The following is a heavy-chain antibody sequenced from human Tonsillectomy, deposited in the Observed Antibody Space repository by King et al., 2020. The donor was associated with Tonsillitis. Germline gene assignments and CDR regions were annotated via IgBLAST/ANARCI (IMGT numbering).Heavy chain of an antibody. CDR1: GFTFSSYV. CDR3: AKDYNGDYYYYMDV. CDR2: ICGRGGNT. Sequence: VQLVESGGALVQPGRSLRLSCADAGFTFSSYVMSWVRQAPGKGLEWVSVICGRGGNTYYADSGKGRFTSSRDNSKSTLYLLMNSLTAEDTAIYYCAKDYNGDYYYYMDVWGKGTTVTVSS. J-gene: IGHJ6*03. V-gene: IGHV3-23*04. D-gene: IGHD3-10*01.